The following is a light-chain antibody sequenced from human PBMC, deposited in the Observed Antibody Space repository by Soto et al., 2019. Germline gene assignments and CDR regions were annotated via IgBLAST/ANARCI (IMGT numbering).Light chain of an antibody. CDR3: QQYNSVSLLT. CDR1: QSISSW. Sequence: DIQMTQSPSTLCASVGDRVTITCRASQSISSWLAWYQQKPGKAPKLLIYKASNLESGVPSRFSGSGSGTEFTLTISSLQPDDFATYYCQQYNSVSLLTFGGGTKVDI. J-gene: IGKJ4*01. CDR2: KAS. V-gene: IGKV1-5*03.